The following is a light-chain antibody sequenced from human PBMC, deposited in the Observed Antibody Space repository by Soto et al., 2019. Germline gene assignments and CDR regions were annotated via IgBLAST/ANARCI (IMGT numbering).Light chain of an antibody. J-gene: IGKJ2*01. Sequence: DIRLTQSPSTLSASVGDRVTITCRASQSISDRLAWYQQKSGKAPRLLIYRASSLENGVPSRFSGSGSGTEFTLTISSLQPDDFATYYCQQYYVYSAITFGQGTKLDI. CDR1: QSISDR. CDR2: RAS. CDR3: QQYYVYSAIT. V-gene: IGKV1-5*03.